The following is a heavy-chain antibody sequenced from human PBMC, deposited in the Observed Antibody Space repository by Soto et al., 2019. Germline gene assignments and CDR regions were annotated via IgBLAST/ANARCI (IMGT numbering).Heavy chain of an antibody. CDR2: IKTTAERGTA. Sequence: GGSLRLSCVVSGFSSNSAWMNWVRQAPGKGLEWVGLIKTTAERGTADYAAPVKGRFTISRDDSKNTLYLQMNSLTTEDAAMYYCTTNSNCDYWGRGALVTVSS. J-gene: IGHJ4*02. CDR3: TTNSNCDY. V-gene: IGHV3-15*07. D-gene: IGHD4-4*01. CDR1: GFSSNSAW.